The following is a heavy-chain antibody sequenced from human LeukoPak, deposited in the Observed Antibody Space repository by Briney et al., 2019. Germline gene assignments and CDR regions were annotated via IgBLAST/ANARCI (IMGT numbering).Heavy chain of an antibody. CDR2: INAGGGIT. Sequence: GGSLRLSCAASGFTFDDYGMSWVRQTPGKGLDWISAINAGGGITYYADSVKGRFTISRDNSKNTLYLQMDSLRVEDSAVYYCARDVTARPRWFDPWGQGTLVSVSS. D-gene: IGHD6-6*01. J-gene: IGHJ5*02. V-gene: IGHV3-23*01. CDR1: GFTFDDYG. CDR3: ARDVTARPRWFDP.